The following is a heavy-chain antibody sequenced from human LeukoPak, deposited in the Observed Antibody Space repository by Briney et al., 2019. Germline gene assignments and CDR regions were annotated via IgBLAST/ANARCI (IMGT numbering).Heavy chain of an antibody. D-gene: IGHD6-19*01. CDR3: ARDGGWYRVIDY. J-gene: IGHJ4*02. Sequence: SETLSLTCAVYGGSFSGYYWSWIRQPPGKGLEWIGYIYYTGSTNYNSSLKSRVTISVDTSKNQFSLKLSSVTAADTAVYYCARDGGWYRVIDYWGQGTLVTVSS. CDR2: IYYTGST. V-gene: IGHV4-59*12. CDR1: GGSFSGYY.